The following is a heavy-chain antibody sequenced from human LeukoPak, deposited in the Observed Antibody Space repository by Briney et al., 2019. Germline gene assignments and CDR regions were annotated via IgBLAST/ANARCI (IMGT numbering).Heavy chain of an antibody. V-gene: IGHV3-74*01. Sequence: GGSLRLSCAASGFTFGSYWMHWVRQAPGKGLVWVSRINSDGSSTSYADSVKGRFTISRDNAKNTLYLQMNSLRAEDTAVYYCARELPAAILRLDPGLDYWGQGTLVTVSS. CDR1: GFTFGSYW. CDR2: INSDGSST. J-gene: IGHJ4*02. CDR3: ARELPAAILRLDPGLDY. D-gene: IGHD2-2*01.